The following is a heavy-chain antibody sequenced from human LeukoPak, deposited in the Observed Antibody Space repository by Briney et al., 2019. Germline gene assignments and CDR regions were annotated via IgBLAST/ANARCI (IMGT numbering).Heavy chain of an antibody. Sequence: PSETLSLTCAVYGGSFSGYYWSWIRQPPGKVLEWIGEINHSGSTNYNPSLKSRVTISVDMSKNQFSLKLSSVTAADTAVYYCARGLGGYDLPPWGQGTLVTVSS. J-gene: IGHJ5*02. CDR2: INHSGST. D-gene: IGHD1-14*01. CDR3: ARGLGGYDLPP. CDR1: GGSFSGYY. V-gene: IGHV4-34*01.